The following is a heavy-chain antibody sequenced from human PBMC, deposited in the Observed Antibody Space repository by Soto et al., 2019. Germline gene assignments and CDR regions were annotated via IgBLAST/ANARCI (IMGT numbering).Heavy chain of an antibody. CDR1: GFNFSSCS. Sequence: EVQLVESGGGLVQPGGSLRLSCAASGFNFSSCSMNWVRQAPGKGLESVSYISSSSSTIYYADSVKGRFTISRDNAKNSLYLKMNSLRAEDTAVYYCARDDPNTVTSVYWGQGTLVTVSS. CDR3: ARDDPNTVTSVY. J-gene: IGHJ4*02. CDR2: ISSSSSTI. V-gene: IGHV3-48*01. D-gene: IGHD4-17*01.